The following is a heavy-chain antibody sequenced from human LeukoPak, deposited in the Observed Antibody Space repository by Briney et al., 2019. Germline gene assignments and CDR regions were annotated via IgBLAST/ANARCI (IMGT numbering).Heavy chain of an antibody. J-gene: IGHJ4*02. Sequence: PSETLSLTCAVYGGSFSGYYWSWIRQPPGKGLEWIGEINHSGSTNYNPSPKSRVTISVDTSKNQFSLKLSSVTAADTAVYYCARFPPYGEMATMGRDYWGQGTLVTVSS. CDR3: ARFPPYGEMATMGRDY. CDR2: INHSGST. D-gene: IGHD5-24*01. CDR1: GGSFSGYY. V-gene: IGHV4-34*01.